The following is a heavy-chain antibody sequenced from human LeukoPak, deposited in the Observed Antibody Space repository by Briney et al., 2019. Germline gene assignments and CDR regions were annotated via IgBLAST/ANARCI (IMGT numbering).Heavy chain of an antibody. V-gene: IGHV4-39*07. D-gene: IGHD3-22*01. CDR1: GGSISSSSYY. Sequence: PSETLSLTCTVSGGSISSSSYYWGWIRQPPGKGLEWIGSIYYSGSTNYNPSLKSRVTISVDTSKNQFSLKLSSVTAADTAVYYCATRTAVIFNHYFDYWGQGTLVTVSS. CDR2: IYYSGST. J-gene: IGHJ4*02. CDR3: ATRTAVIFNHYFDY.